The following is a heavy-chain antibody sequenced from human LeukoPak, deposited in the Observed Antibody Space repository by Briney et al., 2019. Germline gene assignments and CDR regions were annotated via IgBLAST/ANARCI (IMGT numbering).Heavy chain of an antibody. CDR1: GYSFTNYS. CDR3: ATNAAVSSGWYVAFHY. D-gene: IGHD6-19*01. V-gene: IGHV5-51*01. Sequence: GESLKISCKGSGYSFTNYSFGWVRQLPGKGLVWMGIIFPSDSDTRYSPSFQGQVTISADKSISTAYLQWSSLKTSDTAMYYCATNAAVSSGWYVAFHYWGQGTLVTVSS. CDR2: IFPSDSDT. J-gene: IGHJ4*02.